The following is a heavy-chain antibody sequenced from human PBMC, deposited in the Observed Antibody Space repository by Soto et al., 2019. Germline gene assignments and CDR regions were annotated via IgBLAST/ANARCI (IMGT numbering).Heavy chain of an antibody. CDR1: GYSFTNYW. J-gene: IGHJ6*02. CDR3: ARRILASGEGYYGMDV. D-gene: IGHD2-15*01. Sequence: GESLKISCKGSGYSFTNYWIGWVRQMPGKGLERMGIIYPGDSHTRYSPSFQGQVTMSVDKSISTAYLQWRSLKASDTAMYYCARRILASGEGYYGMDVWGQGTTVTVSS. CDR2: IYPGDSHT. V-gene: IGHV5-51*01.